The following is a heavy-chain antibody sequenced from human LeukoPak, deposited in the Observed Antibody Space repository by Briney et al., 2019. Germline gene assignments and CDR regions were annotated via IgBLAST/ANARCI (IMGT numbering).Heavy chain of an antibody. Sequence: GGSLRLSCAASEFTFRNYSMNWVRQAPGKGLEWVSYISSSGSPVYYADSVKGRFTISRDNAKNSLYLQMNSLRAEDTAVYYCAKDRRIQLWLGFDYWGQGTLVTVPS. D-gene: IGHD5-18*01. CDR1: EFTFRNYS. CDR3: AKDRRIQLWLGFDY. V-gene: IGHV3-48*01. J-gene: IGHJ4*02. CDR2: ISSSGSPV.